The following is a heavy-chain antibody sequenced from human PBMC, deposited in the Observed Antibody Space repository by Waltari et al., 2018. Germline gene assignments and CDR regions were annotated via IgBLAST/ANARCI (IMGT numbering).Heavy chain of an antibody. D-gene: IGHD3-10*01. CDR3: VRVWSTSTWFGRLDRLDP. Sequence: QVQLQQWGAGLLKPSETLSLTCAVYGGSLTGYYWTWIRQPPGKGLEWIGEINHSGITNDKSSLKSRVTISVDTSKSQFSLKLTSVTAADTAVYYCVRVWSTSTWFGRLDRLDPWGQGTLVTVHS. CDR1: GGSLTGYY. CDR2: INHSGIT. J-gene: IGHJ5*02. V-gene: IGHV4-34*01.